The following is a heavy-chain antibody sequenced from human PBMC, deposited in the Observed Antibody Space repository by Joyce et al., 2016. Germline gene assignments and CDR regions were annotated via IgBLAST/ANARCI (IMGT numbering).Heavy chain of an antibody. V-gene: IGHV1-69*06. D-gene: IGHD2-2*01. CDR1: GGTFSSFS. CDR2: IVPIFGTP. CDR3: AGSGYCSTTSCYGNFDN. Sequence: QVQLVQSGAEVKKPGSSVKVSCKTSGGTFSSFSMSWVRQAPGQGREWMGGIVPIFGTPNYAQKFQGRVTITADKSTRTVYMELSSLRSEDTAMYYCAGSGYCSTTSCYGNFDNWGQGTLVTVSS. J-gene: IGHJ4*02.